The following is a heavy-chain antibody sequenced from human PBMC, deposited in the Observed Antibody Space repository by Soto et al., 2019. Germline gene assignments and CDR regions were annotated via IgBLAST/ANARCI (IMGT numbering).Heavy chain of an antibody. CDR3: ARARQYSSSSVYYYCMDV. D-gene: IGHD6-6*01. J-gene: IGHJ6*02. V-gene: IGHV1-18*01. CDR2: ISAYNGNT. Sequence: ASVKVSCKASGYTFTSYGISWVRQAPGQGLEWMGWISAYNGNTNYAQKLQGRVTMTTDTSTSTAYMELRSLRSDDTAVYYCARARQYSSSSVYYYCMDVWGQGTTVTLSS. CDR1: GYTFTSYG.